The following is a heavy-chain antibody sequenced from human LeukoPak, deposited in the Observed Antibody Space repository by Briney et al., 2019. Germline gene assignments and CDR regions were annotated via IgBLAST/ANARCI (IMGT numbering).Heavy chain of an antibody. V-gene: IGHV3-30-3*01. CDR1: GFTFSSYA. CDR3: AGDGSGSYHFDY. D-gene: IGHD1-26*01. J-gene: IGHJ4*02. Sequence: GGSLRLSCAASGFTFSSYAMNWVRQAPGKGLEWVAVISYDGSNKYYADSVKGRFTIPRDNSKNTLYLQMNSLRAEDTAVYYCAGDGSGSYHFDYWGQGTLVTVSS. CDR2: ISYDGSNK.